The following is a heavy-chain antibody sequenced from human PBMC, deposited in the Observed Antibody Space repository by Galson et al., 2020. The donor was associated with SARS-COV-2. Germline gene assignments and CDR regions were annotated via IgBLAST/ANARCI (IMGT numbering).Heavy chain of an antibody. J-gene: IGHJ4*02. D-gene: IGHD1-26*01. CDR3: ARGGATRLDC. Sequence: GESLKISCAASGINFDYYDMNWVRQAPGKGLEWVSYISGSGSTIYYAASVNGRFTISRDNAENSLSLQMNSLRDDDTGVYYCARGGATRLDCWGQGTLVTVSS. CDR2: ISGSGSTI. CDR1: GINFDYYD. V-gene: IGHV3-48*03.